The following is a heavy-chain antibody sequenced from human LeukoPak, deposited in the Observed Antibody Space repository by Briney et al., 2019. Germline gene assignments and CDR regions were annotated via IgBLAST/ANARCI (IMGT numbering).Heavy chain of an antibody. CDR1: RFIFTSYW. CDR3: ARDSAYNFDC. D-gene: IGHD1-1*01. V-gene: IGHV3-7*01. CDR2: IKQDGSEK. J-gene: IGHJ4*02. Sequence: GGSLRLSCAASRFIFTSYWMSWVRQIPGKGLEWVANIKQDGSEKYYVDSVKGRFTISRDNAKNSLYLQMNSLRAEDTAVYYCARDSAYNFDCWGQGTLVTVSS.